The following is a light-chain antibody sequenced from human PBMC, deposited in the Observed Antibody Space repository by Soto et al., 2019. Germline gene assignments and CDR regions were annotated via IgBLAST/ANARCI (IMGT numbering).Light chain of an antibody. CDR1: QAVLHSNGYNY. CDR3: MQALQTPT. Sequence: IVMTQSPLSLPVTPAEPTASCCSSSQAVLHSNGYNYLDWYLQKPGHSQQLLIYLGSSRASAVPDRFRGSGSGTDFALKISRVEAEDVGVYYCMQALQTPTFGGGTKVDIK. V-gene: IGKV2-28*01. J-gene: IGKJ4*01. CDR2: LGS.